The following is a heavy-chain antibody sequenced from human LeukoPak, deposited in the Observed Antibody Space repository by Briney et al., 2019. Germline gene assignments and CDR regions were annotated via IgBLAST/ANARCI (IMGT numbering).Heavy chain of an antibody. Sequence: SETLSLTCTVSGGSISSSSYYWGRIRQPPGKGLEWIGSIYYSGSTYYNPSLKSRVTISVDTSKNQFSLKLSSVTAADTAVYYCARLSIFGVVNAPAFLDYWGQGTLVTVSS. CDR3: ARLSIFGVVNAPAFLDY. J-gene: IGHJ4*02. CDR1: GGSISSSSYY. D-gene: IGHD3-3*01. V-gene: IGHV4-39*01. CDR2: IYYSGST.